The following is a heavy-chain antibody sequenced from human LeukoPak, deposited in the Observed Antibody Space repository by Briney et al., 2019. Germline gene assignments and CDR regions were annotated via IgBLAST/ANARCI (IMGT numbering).Heavy chain of an antibody. D-gene: IGHD1-26*01. V-gene: IGHV3-7*01. J-gene: IGHJ4*02. Sequence: ETLSLTCTVSGGSISSSSYHWGWIRQPPGKGLEWVANIKQDGGEIYYVDSVKGRFTISRDNAKNSLSLQMNSLRAEDTAVYYCARDKVVGATHFDYWGQGTLVTVSS. CDR3: ARDKVVGATHFDY. CDR2: IKQDGGEI. CDR1: GGSISSSSYH.